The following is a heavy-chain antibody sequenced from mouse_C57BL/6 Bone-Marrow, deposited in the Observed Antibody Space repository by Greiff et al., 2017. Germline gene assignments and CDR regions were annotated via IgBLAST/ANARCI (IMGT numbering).Heavy chain of an antibody. CDR2: IDPSDSYT. CDR3: ARSQLGHYFDY. J-gene: IGHJ2*01. Sequence: QVQLQQPGAELVMPGASVKLSCKASGYTFTSYWMHWVKQRPGQGLEWIGEIDPSDSYTNYNQKFKGKSTLTVDKSSSTAYMQLSSLTSDDSAVYYCARSQLGHYFDYWGQGTTLTVSS. V-gene: IGHV1-69*01. CDR1: GYTFTSYW. D-gene: IGHD4-1*02.